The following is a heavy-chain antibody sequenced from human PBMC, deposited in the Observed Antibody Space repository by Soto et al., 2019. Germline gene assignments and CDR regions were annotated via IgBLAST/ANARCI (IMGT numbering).Heavy chain of an antibody. CDR2: ISSDGSNK. J-gene: IGHJ4*02. Sequence: QVQLVESGGGVVQPGRSLSLSCAASGFTFRNYVMHWVRQAPGKGLEWVAVISSDGSNKYYADSVTGRLTISRDSSTNTLYLQMNSVRIEDTAVHYCTKDRATHRNYWGQGTLVTVSS. V-gene: IGHV3-30*18. D-gene: IGHD5-12*01. CDR3: TKDRATHRNY. CDR1: GFTFRNYV.